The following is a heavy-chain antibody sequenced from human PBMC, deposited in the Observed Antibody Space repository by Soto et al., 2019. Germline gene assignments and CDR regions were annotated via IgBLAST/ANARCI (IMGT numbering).Heavy chain of an antibody. CDR2: VYDRATT. J-gene: IGHJ4*02. D-gene: IGHD2-15*01. CDR3: ARIRSVFSGGRNDY. Sequence: QVQLQESGPGLVKPSETLSLTCTLSGGSISTYYWSWIRQPPGTGLECIGYVYDRATTSYNPSLNTRVTISADTSKNQFSLNLRSVTAADTAVYFCARIRSVFSGGRNDYWGQGILVTVSS. V-gene: IGHV4-59*08. CDR1: GGSISTYY.